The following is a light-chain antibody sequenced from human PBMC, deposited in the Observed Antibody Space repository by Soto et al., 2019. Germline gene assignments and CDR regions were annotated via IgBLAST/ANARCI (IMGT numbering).Light chain of an antibody. CDR2: SAS. J-gene: IGKJ2*03. CDR1: QSISDD. V-gene: IGKV1-39*01. CDR3: QQGDSYAYW. Sequence: DIQMTQSPSSLSASVGDRVTITCRASQSISDDLNWYQQKPGKAPRLLIHSASTLHSGVPSKFSGSGSGADFTLTINNVQPEDFATDYVQQGDSYAYWFGQGTKLETK.